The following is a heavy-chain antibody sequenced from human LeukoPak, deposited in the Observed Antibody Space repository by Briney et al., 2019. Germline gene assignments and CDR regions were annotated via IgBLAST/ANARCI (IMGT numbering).Heavy chain of an antibody. D-gene: IGHD6-19*01. Sequence: GSLRLSCAASGFTFSSYSMNWVRQAPGKGLEYVSLITNNGGRTYYANSLKGRFTISRDNSKNTLYLQMGSLRAEDMAVYYCARVAVAGHFDYWGQGALVTVSS. V-gene: IGHV3-64*01. CDR3: ARVAVAGHFDY. CDR2: ITNNGGRT. CDR1: GFTFSSYS. J-gene: IGHJ4*02.